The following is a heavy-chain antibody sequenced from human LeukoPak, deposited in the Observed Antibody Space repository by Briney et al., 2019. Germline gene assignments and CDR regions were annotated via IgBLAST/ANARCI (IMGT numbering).Heavy chain of an antibody. Sequence: GGSLRLSCAASGFTFSSYAMHWVRQAPGEGLEWVAVISYDGSNKYYADSVKGRFTISRDNSKNTLYLQMNSLRAEDTAVYYCARDPGLGYCSSTSCQPPNYWGQGTLVTVSS. J-gene: IGHJ4*02. V-gene: IGHV3-30*04. CDR1: GFTFSSYA. CDR3: ARDPGLGYCSSTSCQPPNY. CDR2: ISYDGSNK. D-gene: IGHD2-2*01.